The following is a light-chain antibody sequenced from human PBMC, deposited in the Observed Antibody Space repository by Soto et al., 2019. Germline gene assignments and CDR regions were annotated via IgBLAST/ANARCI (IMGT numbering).Light chain of an antibody. J-gene: IGKJ1*01. V-gene: IGKV1-39*01. CDR2: GAS. CDR1: QSINNY. Sequence: DIQMTQSPSSLSGAAGDRVTITWRASQSINNYLNWYQHRHGEAPKLLIFGASSLQRGVPSRFSGSGSGTEFTLTISSLQREDFATYYCQQTYNPPPTFGPGTKVDIK. CDR3: QQTYNPPPT.